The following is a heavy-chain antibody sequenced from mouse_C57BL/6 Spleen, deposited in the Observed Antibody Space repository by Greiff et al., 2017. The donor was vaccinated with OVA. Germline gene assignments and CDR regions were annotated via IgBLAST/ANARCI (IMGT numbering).Heavy chain of an antibody. CDR1: GFNIKDDY. CDR3: TTLDDSDY. J-gene: IGHJ2*01. CDR2: IDPENGDT. Sequence: EVQLQQSGAELVRPGASVKLSCTASGFNIKDDYMHWVKQRPEQGLEWIGWIDPENGDTEYASKFQGKATITADTSSNTAYLQLSSLTSEDTAVYYCTTLDDSDYWGQGTTLTVSS. V-gene: IGHV14-4*01. D-gene: IGHD2-4*01.